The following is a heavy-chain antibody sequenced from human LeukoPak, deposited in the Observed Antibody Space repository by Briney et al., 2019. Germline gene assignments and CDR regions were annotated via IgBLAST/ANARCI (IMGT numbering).Heavy chain of an antibody. V-gene: IGHV3-23*01. Sequence: GGSVILSCAASGFTLSSYAMSWVRQAPGKGLERVSAISGSGGSTYYADSVKGRFTISRDNSKNTLYLQINSLRAEDTAVYYCANGAVAGTPFSRYYYMDVWGKGTTLTVSS. CDR3: ANGAVAGTPFSRYYYMDV. CDR2: ISGSGGST. J-gene: IGHJ6*03. D-gene: IGHD6-19*01. CDR1: GFTLSSYA.